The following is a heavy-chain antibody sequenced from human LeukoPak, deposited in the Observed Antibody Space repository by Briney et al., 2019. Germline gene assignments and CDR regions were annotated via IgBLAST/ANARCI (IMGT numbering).Heavy chain of an antibody. V-gene: IGHV1-46*01. CDR2: INPSGGST. Sequence: ASVKVSCKASGYTFTSYYMHWVRQAPGQGPEWMGIINPSGGSTSYAQKFQGRVTMTRDTSTSTVYMELSSLRSEDTAVYYCARGHYYDFWSGYYSHNWFDPWGQGTLVTVSS. CDR3: ARGHYYDFWSGYYSHNWFDP. D-gene: IGHD3-3*01. CDR1: GYTFTSYY. J-gene: IGHJ5*02.